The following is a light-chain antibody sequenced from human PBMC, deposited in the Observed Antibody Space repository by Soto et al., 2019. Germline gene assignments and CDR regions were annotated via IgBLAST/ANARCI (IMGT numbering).Light chain of an antibody. CDR2: DVR. Sequence: QSALTQPASVSGSPGQSITISCTGTSSDVGGYNYVSWYQQHPGKAPKLMIYDVRNRPSGVSNRFSGSKSGNTASLTISGLHAEDEADYYCSSYTSSSTLGVFGTGTKLTVL. V-gene: IGLV2-14*01. CDR3: SSYTSSSTLGV. J-gene: IGLJ1*01. CDR1: SSDVGGYNY.